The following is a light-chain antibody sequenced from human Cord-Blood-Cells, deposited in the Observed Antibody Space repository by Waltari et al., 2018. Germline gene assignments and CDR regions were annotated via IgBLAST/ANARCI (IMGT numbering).Light chain of an antibody. J-gene: IGLJ1*01. CDR1: SSDVGGSNY. CDR2: EVS. Sequence: QSALTQPASVSGSPGQSITIPCTGTSSDVGGSNYVSWYQQHPGKAPKLMIYEVSNRPSGVSNRFSGSKSGNTASLTISGLQAEDEADYYCSSYTSSSTSLYVFGTGTKVTVL. V-gene: IGLV2-14*01. CDR3: SSYTSSSTSLYV.